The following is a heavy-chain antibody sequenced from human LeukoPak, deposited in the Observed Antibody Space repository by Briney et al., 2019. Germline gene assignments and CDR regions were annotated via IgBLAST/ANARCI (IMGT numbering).Heavy chain of an antibody. CDR3: ARYEHIVVVTAIDPNALDY. Sequence: ASVKVSCKASGYTFTSYGISWVRQAPGQGLEWMGWISAYNSNTNYAQKLQGRVTMTTDTSTSTAYMELRSLRSDDTAVYYCARYEHIVVVTAIDPNALDYWGQGTLVTVSS. CDR1: GYTFTSYG. D-gene: IGHD2-21*02. J-gene: IGHJ4*02. V-gene: IGHV1-18*01. CDR2: ISAYNSNT.